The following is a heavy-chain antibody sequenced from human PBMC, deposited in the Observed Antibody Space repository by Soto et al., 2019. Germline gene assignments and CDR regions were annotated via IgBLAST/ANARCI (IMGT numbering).Heavy chain of an antibody. J-gene: IGHJ4*02. CDR2: IKREADGGTT. CDR3: TAGLSHGYHNFDY. Sequence: EMQLVESGGGLVKPGGSLRLSCAASGFTFADAWMSWVRQAPGRGLEWVGRIKREADGGTTDYAAPVKGRTTISRDDSKNTPYLQRNSLKTADTAVYYCTAGLSHGYHNFDYWGQGTPVTGSS. CDR1: GFTFADAW. D-gene: IGHD3-22*01. V-gene: IGHV3-15*01.